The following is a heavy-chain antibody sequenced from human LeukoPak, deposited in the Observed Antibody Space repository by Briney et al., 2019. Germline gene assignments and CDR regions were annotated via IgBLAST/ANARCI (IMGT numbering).Heavy chain of an antibody. V-gene: IGHV3-30*19. CDR3: AREGGLRFLEWLPGAYYFDY. CDR2: RSHDGDHK. CDR1: GFTYSSYG. Sequence: GGSLRLSCAASGFTYSSYGMHWVRQAPGTGLEWVAVRSHDGDHKYHADSVKGRFTISRDNSKNTLYLQMNSLRVEDTAVYYCAREGGLRFLEWLPGAYYFDYWGQGTLVTFSS. J-gene: IGHJ4*02. D-gene: IGHD3-3*01.